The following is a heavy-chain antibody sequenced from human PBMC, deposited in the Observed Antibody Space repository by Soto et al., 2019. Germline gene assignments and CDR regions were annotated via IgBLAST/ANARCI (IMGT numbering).Heavy chain of an antibody. Sequence: SVKLSCKDSGYTFTSNGISWVRQAPGQGLEWMGWISAYNGNTNYAQKLQGRVTMTTDTSTSTAYMELRSLRSDDTAVYYCARVPGNSSSPQGLWGQGTMVTVSS. D-gene: IGHD6-13*01. J-gene: IGHJ3*01. CDR3: ARVPGNSSSPQGL. CDR1: GYTFTSNG. CDR2: ISAYNGNT. V-gene: IGHV1-18*01.